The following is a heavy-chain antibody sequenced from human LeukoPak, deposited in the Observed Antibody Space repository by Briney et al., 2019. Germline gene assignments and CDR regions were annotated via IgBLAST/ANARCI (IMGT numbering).Heavy chain of an antibody. Sequence: PGGSLRLSCAASGFTFSSYSMNWVRQAPGKGLEWVSSITSSSSYIYYADSVKGRFTISRDNAKNSLCLQMNSLRAEDTAVYYCARHVVAVGFDYWGQGTLVTVSS. CDR1: GFTFSSYS. D-gene: IGHD3-22*01. J-gene: IGHJ4*02. V-gene: IGHV3-21*01. CDR3: ARHVVAVGFDY. CDR2: ITSSSSYI.